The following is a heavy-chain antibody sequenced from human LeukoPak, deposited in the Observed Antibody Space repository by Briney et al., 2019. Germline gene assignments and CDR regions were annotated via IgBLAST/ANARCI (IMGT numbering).Heavy chain of an antibody. CDR2: IYYSGST. V-gene: IGHV4-39*07. J-gene: IGHJ4*02. CDR1: GGSISSSSYY. D-gene: IGHD6-13*01. Sequence: SETLSLTCTVSGGSISSSSYYWGWIRQPPGKGLEWIGSIYYSGSTYYNPSLKSRVTISVDTSKNQFSLKLSSVTAADTAVYYCARDPRAAAGFFDYWGQGTLVTVSS. CDR3: ARDPRAAAGFFDY.